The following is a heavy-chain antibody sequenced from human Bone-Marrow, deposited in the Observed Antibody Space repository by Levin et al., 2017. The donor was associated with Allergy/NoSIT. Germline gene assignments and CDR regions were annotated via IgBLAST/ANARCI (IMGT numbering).Heavy chain of an antibody. CDR3: ARQTTVVSPSNY. CDR2: IHPADSDA. J-gene: IGHJ4*02. CDR1: GYRFTTNW. Sequence: KFSCKGSGYRFTTNWIGWVRQMPGKGLEWMGIIHPADSDARYNPSFRGQVTISADKSINTVYLQWNSLKASDTAMYYCARQTTVVSPSNYWGQGTLVTVSS. D-gene: IGHD4-23*01. V-gene: IGHV5-51*01.